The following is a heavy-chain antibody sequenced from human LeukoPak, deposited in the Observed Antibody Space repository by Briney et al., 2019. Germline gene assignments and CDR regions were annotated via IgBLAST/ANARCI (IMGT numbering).Heavy chain of an antibody. CDR1: GFTFSSYW. CDR2: INTDGTST. J-gene: IGHJ6*03. CDR3: ARGRAAVAGYYMDV. V-gene: IGHV3-74*01. D-gene: IGHD6-19*01. Sequence: GGSLRLSCAASGFTFSSYWMHRVRQAPGKGLVWVSRINTDGTSTTYADSVKGRFTISRDNAKNTLYLQINSLRAEDTAVYYCARGRAAVAGYYMDVWGKGTTVTVSS.